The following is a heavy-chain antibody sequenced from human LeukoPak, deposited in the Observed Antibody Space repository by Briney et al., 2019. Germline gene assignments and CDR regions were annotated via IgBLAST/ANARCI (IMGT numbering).Heavy chain of an antibody. CDR3: ARGAKAF. Sequence: ASVKVSCKASGYSFTGYYMHWVRQAPGQGLEWMGWINPYSGDTNYAQKFQDRVTLTRDTSLITFYMELTSLRSDDTAMYYCARGAKAFWGQGTLVTVSS. CDR2: INPYSGDT. CDR1: GYSFTGYY. V-gene: IGHV1-2*02. J-gene: IGHJ4*02.